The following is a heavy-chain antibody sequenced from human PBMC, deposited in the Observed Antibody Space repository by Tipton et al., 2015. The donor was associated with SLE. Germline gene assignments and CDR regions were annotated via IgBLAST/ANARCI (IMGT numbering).Heavy chain of an antibody. D-gene: IGHD3-10*01. CDR3: AKGSDFDI. Sequence: SLRLSCAASGLTFSTYGMTWVRQAPGKGLEWISLITGNGPNTYYADSVKGRFAISRDNSKNTLHLQMNSLRAEDTAVYYCAKGSDFDIWGQGTLVTVSS. CDR2: ITGNGPNT. CDR1: GLTFSTYG. V-gene: IGHV3-23*01. J-gene: IGHJ4*02.